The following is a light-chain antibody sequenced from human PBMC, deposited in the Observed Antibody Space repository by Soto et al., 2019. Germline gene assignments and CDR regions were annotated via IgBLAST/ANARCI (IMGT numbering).Light chain of an antibody. J-gene: IGKJ2*01. CDR2: AAS. V-gene: IGKV1-39*01. CDR3: QQSYSTPPYT. Sequence: DIPMTQSPSSLSASVGDRVTITCRASQSISSYLNWYQQKPGKAPQLLIYAASSLQSGVPSRFSGSGSGTDFTLTISSLQPEDFATYYCQQSYSTPPYTFGQGTKLEIK. CDR1: QSISSY.